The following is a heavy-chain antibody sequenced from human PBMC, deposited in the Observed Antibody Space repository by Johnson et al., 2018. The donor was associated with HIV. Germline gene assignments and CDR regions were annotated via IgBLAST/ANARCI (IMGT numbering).Heavy chain of an antibody. D-gene: IGHD3-3*01. V-gene: IGHV3-66*03. CDR3: ARGRMHFLEGWAFDM. CDR2: IYSGGST. Sequence: VQLVESGGGLIQPEGSLRLSCAASGFTVSSNYMSWVRQAPGKGLEWVSVIYSGGSTYYADSVKGRFTISRDKSKNTLYLQMNSLRAEDTAVYYCARGRMHFLEGWAFDMWGQGTMVTVSS. J-gene: IGHJ3*02. CDR1: GFTVSSNY.